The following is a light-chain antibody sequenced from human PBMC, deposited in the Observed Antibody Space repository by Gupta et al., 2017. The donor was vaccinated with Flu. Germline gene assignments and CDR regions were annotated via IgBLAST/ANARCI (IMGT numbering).Light chain of an antibody. CDR1: SGSIANKF. Sequence: NFMLTQPHSVSESPGKTVTISCTRSSGSIANKFVQWYHQRPGSSPTTVIYEDNQRPSGVPDRFSGSIDSSSNSASLTISGLKTEDEADYYCQSYDSNTVVFGGGTKLTVL. CDR3: QSYDSNTVV. V-gene: IGLV6-57*01. J-gene: IGLJ2*01. CDR2: EDN.